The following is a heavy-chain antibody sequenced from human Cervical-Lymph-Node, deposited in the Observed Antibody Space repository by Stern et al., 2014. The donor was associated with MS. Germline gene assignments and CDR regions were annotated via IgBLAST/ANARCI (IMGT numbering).Heavy chain of an antibody. CDR3: VRPDIMGTIWN. CDR1: GGSITSSSYY. V-gene: IGHV4-39*01. J-gene: IGHJ4*02. Sequence: QVQLQESGPGLVKPSETLSLTCTVSGGSITSSSYYWGWIRQPPGRGLEYIGTVYYTGSTFYDPSLTGRVTISVDPSQNQVALKLPSGTAADTAVYYCVRPDIMGTIWNWGQGTLVTVSS. CDR2: VYYTGST. D-gene: IGHD1-26*01.